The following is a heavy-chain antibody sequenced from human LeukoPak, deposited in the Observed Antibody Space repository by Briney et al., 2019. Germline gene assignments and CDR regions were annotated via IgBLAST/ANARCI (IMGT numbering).Heavy chain of an antibody. V-gene: IGHV3-30*01. J-gene: IGHJ6*03. D-gene: IGHD2-15*01. Sequence: PGRSLRLSCAASGFTFSSYAMHWVRQAPGKGLEWVAVISYDGSNKYYADSVKGRFTISRDNSKNTLYLQTNSLRAEDTAVYYCAREVMVAYMDVWGKGTTVTVSS. CDR3: AREVMVAYMDV. CDR2: ISYDGSNK. CDR1: GFTFSSYA.